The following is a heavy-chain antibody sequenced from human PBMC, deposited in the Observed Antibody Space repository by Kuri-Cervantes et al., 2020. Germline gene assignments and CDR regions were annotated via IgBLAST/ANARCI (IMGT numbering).Heavy chain of an antibody. Sequence: GESLKISCAASGFTFSSHAMNWVRQAPGKGLEWVSSISSSSSYIYYADSLKGRFTISRDNAKNSLYLQMNSLRAEDTALYYCARGGNRYANYWGQGTLVTVSS. CDR3: ARGGNRYANY. D-gene: IGHD5-18*01. CDR2: ISSSSSYI. V-gene: IGHV3-21*01. CDR1: GFTFSSHA. J-gene: IGHJ4*02.